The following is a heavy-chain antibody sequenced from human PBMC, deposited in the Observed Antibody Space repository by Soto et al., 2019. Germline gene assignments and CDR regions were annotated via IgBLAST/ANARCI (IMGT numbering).Heavy chain of an antibody. V-gene: IGHV1-69*04. D-gene: IGHD6-13*01. Sequence: SVKVSCQASGGTFSSYTISWVRQAPGQGLEWMGRIIPILGIANYAQKFQGRVTITADKSTSTAYMELSSLRSEDTAVYYCAREQQLVPYGMDVWGQGTTVTVSS. J-gene: IGHJ6*02. CDR2: IIPILGIA. CDR3: AREQQLVPYGMDV. CDR1: GGTFSSYT.